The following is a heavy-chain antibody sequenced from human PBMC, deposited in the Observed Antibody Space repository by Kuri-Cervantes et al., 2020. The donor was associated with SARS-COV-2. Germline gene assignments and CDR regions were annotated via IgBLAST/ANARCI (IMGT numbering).Heavy chain of an antibody. CDR2: VNHSGST. CDR3: ARPGGFLDV. Sequence: SETLSLTCAFYGESFSGYYWNWIRQSPGKGLQWIGEVNHSGSTNYNPSLKSRVTISVDTSKNQFSLKLSSVTAADTAVYYCARPGGFLDVWGKGTTVTVSS. D-gene: IGHD4-23*01. V-gene: IGHV4-34*01. J-gene: IGHJ6*04. CDR1: GESFSGYY.